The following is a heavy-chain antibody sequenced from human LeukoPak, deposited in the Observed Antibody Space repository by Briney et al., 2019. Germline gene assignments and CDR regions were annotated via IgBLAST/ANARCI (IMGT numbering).Heavy chain of an antibody. CDR3: AREEEVPVYYYYYGMDV. J-gene: IGHJ6*02. CDR2: INPSGGST. CDR1: GYTFTSYY. V-gene: IGHV1-46*01. D-gene: IGHD3-10*01. Sequence: GASVKVSCKASGYTFTSYYMHWVRQAPGQGLEWMGIINPSGGSTSYAQKFQGRVTMTRDTSTSTVYMELSSLRSEDTAAYYCAREEEVPVYYYYYGMDVWGQGTTVTVSS.